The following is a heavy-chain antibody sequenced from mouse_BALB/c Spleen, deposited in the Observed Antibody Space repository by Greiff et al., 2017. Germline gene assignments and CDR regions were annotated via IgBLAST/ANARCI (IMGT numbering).Heavy chain of an antibody. D-gene: IGHD6-2*01. CDR1: GFSLTSYG. CDR3: ARETRETSLDY. V-gene: IGHV2-2*01. J-gene: IGHJ2*01. CDR2: IWSGGST. Sequence: QVQLQQSGPGLVQPSQCLSITCTASGFSLTSYGVHWVRQSPGKGLEWLGVIWSGGSTDYNAAVISRLSISKDNSKSQVFFKMNSLQADDTAIYYCARETRETSLDYWGQGTTLTVSA.